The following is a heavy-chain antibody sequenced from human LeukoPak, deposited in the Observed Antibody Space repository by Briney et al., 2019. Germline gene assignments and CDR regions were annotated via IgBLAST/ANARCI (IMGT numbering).Heavy chain of an antibody. V-gene: IGHV3-23*01. CDR2: QSDTGAYT. CDR3: ARKWNGGFDI. CDR1: GFTFSNYA. Sequence: RGSLRLSCTASGFTFSNYAMSWVRQAPGKGLEWVSDQSDTGAYTNYVGSAKGRFTISRDNSKNTLWLQMNSLRAEDTAVYYCARKWNGGFDIWSQGTMVTVSS. D-gene: IGHD1-1*01. J-gene: IGHJ3*02.